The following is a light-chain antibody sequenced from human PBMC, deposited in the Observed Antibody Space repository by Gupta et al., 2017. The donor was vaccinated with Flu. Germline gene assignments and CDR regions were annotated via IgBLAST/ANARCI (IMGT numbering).Light chain of an antibody. Sequence: DIQMTQSPSTLSTSVGDRVTITCRASQNIDKWLAWFQQRPGQAPRLLIYKASTLETGVPSRFSASGSGTEFTLTISSLQPDYSATYYCQQYNTYSRTFGQGTKVEIK. CDR2: KAS. CDR1: QNIDKW. J-gene: IGKJ1*01. V-gene: IGKV1-5*03. CDR3: QQYNTYSRT.